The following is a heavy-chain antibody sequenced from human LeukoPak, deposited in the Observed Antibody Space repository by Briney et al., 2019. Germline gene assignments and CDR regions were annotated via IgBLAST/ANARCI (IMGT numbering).Heavy chain of an antibody. CDR1: GRSISSSSYY. CDR3: ARQWGSGWQNWFDP. D-gene: IGHD6-19*01. V-gene: IGHV4-39*01. CDR2: IYYSGST. Sequence: SKTLSLTCTVSGRSISSSSYYWGWIRQPPGKGLGWIGSIYYSGSTNYNPSLKSRVTISVDPSKNQFSLKLSSVTAADTAVYCCARQWGSGWQNWFDPWGQGTLVTVSS. J-gene: IGHJ5*02.